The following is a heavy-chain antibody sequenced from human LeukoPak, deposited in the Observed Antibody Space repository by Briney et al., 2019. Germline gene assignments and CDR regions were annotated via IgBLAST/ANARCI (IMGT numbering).Heavy chain of an antibody. J-gene: IGHJ6*03. CDR1: GGSISTSNHY. CDR2: INHSGST. Sequence: PSETLSLTCTVSGGSISTSNHYWGWIRQPPGKGLEWIGEINHSGSTNYNPSLKSRVTISVDTSKNQFSLKLSSVAAADTAVYYCARRLQLPYYYYMDVWGKGTTVTVSS. V-gene: IGHV4-39*07. D-gene: IGHD5-24*01. CDR3: ARRLQLPYYYYMDV.